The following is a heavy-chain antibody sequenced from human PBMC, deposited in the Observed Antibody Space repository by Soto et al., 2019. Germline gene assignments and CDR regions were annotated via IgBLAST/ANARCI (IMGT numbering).Heavy chain of an antibody. CDR3: ARGSYYYDSSGPEY. CDR2: IYYSGST. D-gene: IGHD3-22*01. Sequence: QLQLQESGPGLVKPSETLSLTCTVSGGSISSSSYYWGWIRQPPGKGLEWIGSIYYSGSTYYNPSIKSRVTISVDTSKNQCSLKLSSVTAADTAVYYCARGSYYYDSSGPEYWGQGTLVTVSS. J-gene: IGHJ4*02. CDR1: GGSISSSSYY. V-gene: IGHV4-39*01.